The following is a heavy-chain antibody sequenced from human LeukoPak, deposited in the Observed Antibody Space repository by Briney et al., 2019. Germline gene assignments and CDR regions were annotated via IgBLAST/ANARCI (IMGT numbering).Heavy chain of an antibody. Sequence: PSETLSLTCAVYGGSFSGYYWSWIRQPPGKGLEWIGEINHSGSTNYNPSLKSRVTISVDTSKNQFSLKLSSVTAADTAVYYCARASELVVNYWGQGTLVTVSS. J-gene: IGHJ4*02. D-gene: IGHD6-13*01. V-gene: IGHV4-34*01. CDR2: INHSGST. CDR1: GGSFSGYY. CDR3: ARASELVVNY.